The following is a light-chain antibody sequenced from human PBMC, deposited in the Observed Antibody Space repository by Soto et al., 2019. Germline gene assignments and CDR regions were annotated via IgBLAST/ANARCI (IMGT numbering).Light chain of an antibody. J-gene: IGLJ1*01. V-gene: IGLV2-23*01. CDR3: CYCAGSVTYV. Sequence: QSVLTQPASVSGSPGQSITISCTGTSSDVGSYNLVSWYQQYPGKAPKLIIYEDTRRPSGVSYRFSGSKSGNTASLTISGLQAEDEADYYCCYCAGSVTYVFGIGTKLTVL. CDR1: SSDVGSYNL. CDR2: EDT.